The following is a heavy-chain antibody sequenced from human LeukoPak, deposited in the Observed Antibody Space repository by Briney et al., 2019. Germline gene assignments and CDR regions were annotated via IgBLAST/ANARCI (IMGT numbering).Heavy chain of an antibody. CDR2: INPDGNSS. CDR1: GFTFSSYW. Sequence: GGSLRLSCAASGFTFSSYWMHWVRQVPGKGLVWVSRINPDGNSSTFADSVKGRFTISRDNARNTLYLQMNSLRAEDTAVYYCASTVTTRGSAFDIWGQGTMVTVSS. V-gene: IGHV3-74*01. CDR3: ASTVTTRGSAFDI. D-gene: IGHD4-17*01. J-gene: IGHJ3*02.